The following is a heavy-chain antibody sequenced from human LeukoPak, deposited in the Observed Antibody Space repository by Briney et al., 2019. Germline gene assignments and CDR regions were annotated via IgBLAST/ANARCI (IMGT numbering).Heavy chain of an antibody. Sequence: GGSLRLSCVASGFSFSTYWMSWVRQAPGKGLEWVADIKQDGSAKYYVDSVKGRFTISRDNAENSLYLDMNNVRAEDTAVYYCARAPQVGATTGAFDIWGQGTMVTVSS. D-gene: IGHD1-26*01. CDR2: IKQDGSAK. V-gene: IGHV3-7*01. J-gene: IGHJ3*02. CDR3: ARAPQVGATTGAFDI. CDR1: GFSFSTYW.